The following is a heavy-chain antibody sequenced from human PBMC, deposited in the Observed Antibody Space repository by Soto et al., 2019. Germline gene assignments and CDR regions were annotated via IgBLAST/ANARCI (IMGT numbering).Heavy chain of an antibody. CDR3: ARGGLRRKGNYYYYYYMDV. CDR1: GGTFSSYT. J-gene: IGHJ6*03. CDR2: IIPILGIA. V-gene: IGHV1-69*02. D-gene: IGHD4-17*01. Sequence: SVKVSCKASGGTFSSYTISWVRQAPGQGLEWMGRIIPILGIANYAQKFQGRVTITADKSTSTAYMELSSLRSEDTAVYYCARGGLRRKGNYYYYYYMDVWGKGTTVTVSS.